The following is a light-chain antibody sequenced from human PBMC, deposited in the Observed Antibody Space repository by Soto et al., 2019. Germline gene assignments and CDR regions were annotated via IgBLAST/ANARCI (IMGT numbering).Light chain of an antibody. CDR1: QDINNY. Sequence: DIQMTQSPYSLSASVGDRVTITCQASQDINNYLNWYQQKSGKAPKLLIYDASDLETGVPSRFSGSGSGTDFTFTISSLQPEDIATYYCQQYDNLPLTFGGGTKVEIK. J-gene: IGKJ4*01. CDR3: QQYDNLPLT. CDR2: DAS. V-gene: IGKV1-33*01.